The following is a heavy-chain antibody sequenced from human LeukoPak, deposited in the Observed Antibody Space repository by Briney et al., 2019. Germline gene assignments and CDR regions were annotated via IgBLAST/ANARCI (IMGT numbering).Heavy chain of an antibody. CDR1: GFTFNSYA. V-gene: IGHV3-64D*06. D-gene: IGHD3-22*01. CDR2: INSDGGNT. Sequence: GRSLRLSCSASGFTFNSYAMHWVRQAPGKGLEPVSAINSDGGNTYYADSVKGRFTISRDNSNNTLYLQMSSLRAEDTAVYYCVKRDAYDSSGYYGNWGQGTLVTVSS. J-gene: IGHJ4*02. CDR3: VKRDAYDSSGYYGN.